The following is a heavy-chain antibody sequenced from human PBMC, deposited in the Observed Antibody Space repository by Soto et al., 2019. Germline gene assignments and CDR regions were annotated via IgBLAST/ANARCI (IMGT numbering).Heavy chain of an antibody. Sequence: GGSLRLSCAASGFTFSSYWMHWVRQAPGKGLVWVSRINSDGSSTSYADSVKGRFTISRDNAKNTLYLQMNSLRAEDTAVYYCARDSVEQQLAPYNWFDPWGQGTLVTVSS. D-gene: IGHD6-13*01. CDR2: INSDGSST. CDR1: GFTFSSYW. J-gene: IGHJ5*02. V-gene: IGHV3-74*01. CDR3: ARDSVEQQLAPYNWFDP.